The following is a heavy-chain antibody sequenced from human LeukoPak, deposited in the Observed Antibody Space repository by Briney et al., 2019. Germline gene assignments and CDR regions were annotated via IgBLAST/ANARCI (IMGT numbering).Heavy chain of an antibody. Sequence: SETLSLTCAVYGGSFSGYYWSWIRQPPGKGLEWIGEINHSGSTNYNPSLKSRVTISVDTSKNQFSLKLSSVTAGDTAVYYCARRAIAAAGHPNWFDPWGQGTLVTVS. CDR3: ARRAIAAAGHPNWFDP. D-gene: IGHD6-13*01. J-gene: IGHJ5*02. CDR1: GGSFSGYY. V-gene: IGHV4-34*01. CDR2: INHSGST.